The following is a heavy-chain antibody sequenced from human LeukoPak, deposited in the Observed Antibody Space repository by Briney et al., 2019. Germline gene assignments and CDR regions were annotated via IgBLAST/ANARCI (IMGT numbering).Heavy chain of an antibody. CDR1: GFTFSSYA. Sequence: PGRSLRLSCAASGFTFSSYAMHWVRQAPGNGLEGVPVISYDGSNQYYADSVKGRFTISRDNSKNTLYLQMNSLRAEDTAVYYCAKDTGYCGGDCYSYWGQGTLVTVSS. CDR2: ISYDGSNQ. D-gene: IGHD2-21*02. V-gene: IGHV3-30-3*01. J-gene: IGHJ4*02. CDR3: AKDTGYCGGDCYSY.